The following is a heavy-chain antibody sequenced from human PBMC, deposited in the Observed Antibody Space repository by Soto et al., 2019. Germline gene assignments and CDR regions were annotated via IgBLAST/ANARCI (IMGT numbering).Heavy chain of an antibody. V-gene: IGHV4-4*02. D-gene: IGHD3-10*01. Sequence: PSETLSLTCTVSSDSISRSHWLTWVRQSPGKGLEWLGDIYYSGSAYYNPSLRSRITISIDTSNNQFSLKLSSVTAADTAVYYCARERLWFGELTYYYYGMDVWGQGTTVPVSS. J-gene: IGHJ6*02. CDR1: SDSISRSHW. CDR2: IYYSGSA. CDR3: ARERLWFGELTYYYYGMDV.